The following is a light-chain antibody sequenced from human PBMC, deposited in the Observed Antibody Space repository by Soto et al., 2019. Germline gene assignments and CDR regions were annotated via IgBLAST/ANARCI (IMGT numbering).Light chain of an antibody. CDR3: QQFCISPRT. Sequence: EIVLTQSPGTLSLFPGERATLSCRASQSISSSFVGWYQQKPGQAPRLLIYGSSTRATGIPDRFSGSGSGTDFTLTITRLEPEEFAVYYCQQFCISPRTFGQGTKLE. J-gene: IGKJ2*01. CDR2: GSS. V-gene: IGKV3-20*01. CDR1: QSISSSF.